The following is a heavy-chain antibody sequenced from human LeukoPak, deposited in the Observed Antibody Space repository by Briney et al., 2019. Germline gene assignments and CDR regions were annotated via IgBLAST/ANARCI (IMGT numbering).Heavy chain of an antibody. CDR2: ISSSGST. CDR3: ARLNYGFPDY. V-gene: IGHV4-59*01. Sequence: PSETLSLTCTVSGASISSYYWSWIRQPPGKGLEWIGYISSSGSTDYNSSLKSRVTISLDTSKNQFSLKLNSVTAADTAVYYCARLNYGFPDYWGQGTLVTVSS. CDR1: GASISSYY. D-gene: IGHD3-3*01. J-gene: IGHJ4*02.